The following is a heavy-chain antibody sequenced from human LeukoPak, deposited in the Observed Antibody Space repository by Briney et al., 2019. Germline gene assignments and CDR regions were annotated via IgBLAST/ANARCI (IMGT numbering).Heavy chain of an antibody. D-gene: IGHD3-22*01. CDR2: IRYDGSNK. V-gene: IGHV3-30*02. CDR1: GLTFSSYG. Sequence: GGSLRLSCAASGLTFSSYGMHWVRQAPGKGLEWVEFIRYDGSNKYYADSVKGRFTISRDNSKNTLYLQMNSLRAEDTAVYYCAKDENDYYSSGYGDYWGQGTPVTVSS. J-gene: IGHJ4*02. CDR3: AKDENDYYSSGYGDY.